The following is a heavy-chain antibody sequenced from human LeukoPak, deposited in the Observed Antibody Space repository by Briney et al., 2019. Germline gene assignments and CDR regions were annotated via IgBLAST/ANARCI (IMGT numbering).Heavy chain of an antibody. CDR3: ARAGSLQYGDYVAFDY. V-gene: IGHV3-48*04. Sequence: GGSLSLTCAASGVTFSSYSMNWVRQAPGKGLEWVWYISSSSSTIYYADSVKGRFTISRDNAKYSLYLKMNSLGAEDTAVYYCARAGSLQYGDYVAFDYWGQGTLVTVSS. CDR1: GVTFSSYS. J-gene: IGHJ4*02. D-gene: IGHD4-17*01. CDR2: ISSSSSTI.